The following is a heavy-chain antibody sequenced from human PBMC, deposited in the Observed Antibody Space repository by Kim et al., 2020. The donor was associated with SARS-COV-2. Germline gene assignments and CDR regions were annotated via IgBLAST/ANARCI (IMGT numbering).Heavy chain of an antibody. V-gene: IGHV3-74*01. Sequence: GGSLRLSCAASGFTFSSYWMHWVRQAPGKGLVWVSRINSDGSSTSYADSVKGRFTISRDNAKNTLYLQMNSLRAEDTAVYYCAREPRLSFGGVIVRDGMDVWGQGTTVTVSS. CDR3: AREPRLSFGGVIVRDGMDV. CDR2: INSDGSST. CDR1: GFTFSSYW. D-gene: IGHD3-16*02. J-gene: IGHJ6*02.